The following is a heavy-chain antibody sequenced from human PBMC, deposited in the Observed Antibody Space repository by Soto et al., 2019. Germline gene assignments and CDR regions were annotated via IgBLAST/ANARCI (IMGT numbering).Heavy chain of an antibody. Sequence: SETLSLTCAVYGGSFSGYYWSWIRQPPGKGLEWIGEINHSGSTNYNPSLKSRVTISVDTSKNQFSLKLSSVTAADTAVYYCARVHRAYSSSSSRLDYGGQGTLVTVSS. D-gene: IGHD6-6*01. V-gene: IGHV4-34*01. J-gene: IGHJ4*02. CDR3: ARVHRAYSSSSSRLDY. CDR1: GGSFSGYY. CDR2: INHSGST.